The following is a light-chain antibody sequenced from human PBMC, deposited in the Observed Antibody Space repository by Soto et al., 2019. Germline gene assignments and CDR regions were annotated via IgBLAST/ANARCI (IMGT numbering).Light chain of an antibody. J-gene: IGKJ5*01. V-gene: IGKV3-15*01. Sequence: EIVMTQSPVTLSMSPGERVILSCRASQSVSSNLAWYQQSPGQAPRLIIYDASTRATCIPARFSGRGSGTFFTLTISSLQSEDFAVYYCQQYDQWPITFGQGTRLEIK. CDR1: QSVSSN. CDR2: DAS. CDR3: QQYDQWPIT.